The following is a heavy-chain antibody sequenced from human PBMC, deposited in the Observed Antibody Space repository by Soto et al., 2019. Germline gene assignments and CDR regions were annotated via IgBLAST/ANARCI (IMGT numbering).Heavy chain of an antibody. CDR3: ARGGGYCGGDCFDY. Sequence: QVQLVQSGAEVKKPGSSVKVSCKASGGTFSSYTISWVRQAPGQGLEWMGRIIPILGIANYAQKFQGRVTSTADKSTSTAYMELSSLRSEDTAVYYCARGGGYCGGDCFDYWGQGTLVTVSS. CDR2: IIPILGIA. CDR1: GGTFSSYT. V-gene: IGHV1-69*02. J-gene: IGHJ4*02. D-gene: IGHD2-21*01.